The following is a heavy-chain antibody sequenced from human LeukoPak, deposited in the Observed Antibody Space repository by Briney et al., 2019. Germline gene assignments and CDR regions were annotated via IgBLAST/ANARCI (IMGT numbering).Heavy chain of an antibody. CDR2: ISSSSSYI. V-gene: IGHV3-21*01. J-gene: IGHJ4*02. CDR1: GSTFSSYS. CDR3: ARDPERITMVRGVLDY. D-gene: IGHD3-10*01. Sequence: GGSPRLSCAASGSTFSSYSMNWVRQAPRKGLEWVSSISSSSSYIYYADSVKGRFTISRDNAKNSLYLQMNSLRAEDTAVYYCARDPERITMVRGVLDYWGQGTLVTVSS.